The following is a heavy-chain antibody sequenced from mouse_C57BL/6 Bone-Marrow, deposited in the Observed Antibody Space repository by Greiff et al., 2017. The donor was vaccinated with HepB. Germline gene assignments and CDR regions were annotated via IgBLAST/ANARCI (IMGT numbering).Heavy chain of an antibody. V-gene: IGHV1-26*01. Sequence: EVQLQQSGPELVKPGASVKISCKASGYTFTDYYMNWVKQSHGKSLEWIGDINPNNGGTSYNQKFKGKATLTVDKSSSTAYMELRSLTSEDSAVYYCAREGGGDFDYWGQGTTLTVSS. CDR2: INPNNGGT. CDR3: AREGGGDFDY. CDR1: GYTFTDYY. J-gene: IGHJ2*01.